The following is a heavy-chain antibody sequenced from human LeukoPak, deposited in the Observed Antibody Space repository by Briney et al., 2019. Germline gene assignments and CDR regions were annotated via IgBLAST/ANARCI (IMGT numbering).Heavy chain of an antibody. CDR3: TTPKYTGYDFYF. CDR1: GFTFGDYA. Sequence: PGGSLRLSCTASGFTFGDYAMSWVRQAPEKGLEWVGFIRSKAYGGTTEYAASVKGRFTISRDDSKDTLFLQMNSLKTEDTAVYYCTTPKYTGYDFYFWGQGTLVTVSS. CDR2: IRSKAYGGTT. J-gene: IGHJ4*02. D-gene: IGHD5-12*01. V-gene: IGHV3-49*04.